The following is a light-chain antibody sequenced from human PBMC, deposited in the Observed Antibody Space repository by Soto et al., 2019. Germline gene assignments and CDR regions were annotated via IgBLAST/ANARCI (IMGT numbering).Light chain of an antibody. Sequence: DIHMTHSPSTLSASVLDRVTITCRASQSISGWLAWYQQKPGKAPKLLIYKVSSLESGVPSRFSGSGSGTDFTLAISGLQPDDFATYYCQQYNIFLTFGQGTKVDIK. CDR1: QSISGW. CDR3: QQYNIFLT. J-gene: IGKJ2*01. CDR2: KVS. V-gene: IGKV1-5*03.